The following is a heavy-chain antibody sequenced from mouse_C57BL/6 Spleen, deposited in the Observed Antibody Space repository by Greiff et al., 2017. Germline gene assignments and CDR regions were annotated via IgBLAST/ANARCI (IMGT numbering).Heavy chain of an antibody. D-gene: IGHD6-1*01. CDR3: AREEDTRALAMDY. J-gene: IGHJ4*01. CDR2: IDPSDSET. CDR1: GYTFTSYW. Sequence: QVQLQQPGAELVRPGSSVTLSCKASGYTFTSYWMHWVKQRPIQGLEWIGNIDPSDSETHYNQKFKDKATLTVDKSSSTAYMQLSSLTSEDSAVYYCAREEDTRALAMDYWGQGTSVTVSS. V-gene: IGHV1-52*01.